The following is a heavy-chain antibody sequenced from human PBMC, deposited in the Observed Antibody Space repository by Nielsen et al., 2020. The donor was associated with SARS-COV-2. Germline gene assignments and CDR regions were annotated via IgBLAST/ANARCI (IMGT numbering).Heavy chain of an antibody. CDR2: INWNGGST. CDR3: ARALGYSYGVPYYYYGMDV. V-gene: IGHV3-20*04. D-gene: IGHD5-18*01. J-gene: IGHJ6*02. Sequence: GESLKISCAASGFTFDDYGMSWVRQAPGKGLEWVSGINWNGGSTGYADSVKGRFTISRDNAKNSLYLQMNSLRAEDTAVYYCARALGYSYGVPYYYYGMDVWGQGTTVTVSS. CDR1: GFTFDDYG.